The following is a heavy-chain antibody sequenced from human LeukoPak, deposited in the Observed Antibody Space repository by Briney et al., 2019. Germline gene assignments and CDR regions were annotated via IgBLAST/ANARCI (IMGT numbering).Heavy chain of an antibody. D-gene: IGHD3-3*02. CDR1: GFTFSSYW. CDR2: IKQDGSEK. Sequence: PGGSLRLSCAASGFTFSSYWMSWVRQAPGKGLEWVANIKQDGSEKYYVDSVKGRFTISRDNAKNSLYLQMNSLRAEDTAVYYCASIFGVVINPTESGFDRYYFDYWGQGTLVTVSS. J-gene: IGHJ4*02. CDR3: ASIFGVVINPTESGFDRYYFDY. V-gene: IGHV3-7*01.